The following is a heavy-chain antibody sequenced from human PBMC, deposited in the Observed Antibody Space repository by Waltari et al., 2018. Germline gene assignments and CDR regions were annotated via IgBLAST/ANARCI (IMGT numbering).Heavy chain of an antibody. D-gene: IGHD2-2*01. CDR2: ISFDGSK. CDR3: AREGGTSGYSGYFDD. V-gene: IGHV3-30*07. J-gene: IGHJ4*02. CDR1: GSTFSRHI. Sequence: DLVESGGGVVQPGRSLRLSCTAPGSTFSRHIIHWVRQAPGKGLEGVAEISFDGSKYYGASVKGRFTITGDNSHLTVSLQMNSLRPEDTALYYCAREGGTSGYSGYFDDWGQGTLVTVSS.